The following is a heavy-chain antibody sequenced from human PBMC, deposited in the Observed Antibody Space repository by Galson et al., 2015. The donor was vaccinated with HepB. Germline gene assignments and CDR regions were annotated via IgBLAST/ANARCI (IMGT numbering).Heavy chain of an antibody. D-gene: IGHD6-19*01. J-gene: IGHJ4*02. V-gene: IGHV1-18*04. Sequence: CKASGYTFTSYGISWVRQAPGQGLEWMGWISAYNGNTNYAQKLQGRVTMTTDTSTSTAYMELRSLRSDDTAVYYCARGARYSSGWLPIDYWGQGTLVTVSS. CDR1: GYTFTSYG. CDR3: ARGARYSSGWLPIDY. CDR2: ISAYNGNT.